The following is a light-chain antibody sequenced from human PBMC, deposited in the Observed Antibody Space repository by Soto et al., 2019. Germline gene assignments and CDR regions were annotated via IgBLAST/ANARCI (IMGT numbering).Light chain of an antibody. J-gene: IGKJ1*01. V-gene: IGKV1-9*01. Sequence: DIQLTQSPSFLSASVGDRVTITCRASQDISSYLAWYQQRRGEVPSILTHSACTVQSGVPSRFSATGSGTTFTLTISSLQPEDIATYYCQQLNRFPLTFGQGTKVEV. CDR1: QDISSY. CDR3: QQLNRFPLT. CDR2: SAC.